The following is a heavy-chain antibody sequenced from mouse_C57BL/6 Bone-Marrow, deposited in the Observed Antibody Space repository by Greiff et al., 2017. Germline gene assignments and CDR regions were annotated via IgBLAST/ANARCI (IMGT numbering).Heavy chain of an antibody. CDR2: IDPSDSYT. J-gene: IGHJ4*01. CDR1: GYTFTSYW. D-gene: IGHD1-1*01. CDR3: ARETYGSTYYAMDY. V-gene: IGHV1-50*01. Sequence: QVQLQQPGAELVKPGASVKLSCKASGYTFTSYWMQWVKQRPGQGLEWIGEIDPSDSYTNYNEKFKGKATLTVDKSSSTAYMLLSSLTSEDSAVYFCARETYGSTYYAMDYWGQGTSVTVSS.